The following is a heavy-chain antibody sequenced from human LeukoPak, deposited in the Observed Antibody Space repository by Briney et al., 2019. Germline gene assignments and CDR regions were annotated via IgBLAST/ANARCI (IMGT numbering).Heavy chain of an antibody. CDR3: ARDVEGGSYFSFDY. V-gene: IGHV3-66*01. CDR1: GFTVSSNY. CDR2: IYSGGST. D-gene: IGHD1-26*01. Sequence: PGGSLRLSCAASGFTVSSNYMNWVRQAPGKGLEWVSVIYSGGSTHYADSVKGRFTISRDNSKNTLYLQMNSLRAEDTAVYYCARDVEGGSYFSFDYWGQGTLVTVSS. J-gene: IGHJ4*02.